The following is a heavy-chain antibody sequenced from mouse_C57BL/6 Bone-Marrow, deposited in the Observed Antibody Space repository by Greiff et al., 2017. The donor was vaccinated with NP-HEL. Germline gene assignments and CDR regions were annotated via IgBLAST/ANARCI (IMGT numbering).Heavy chain of an antibody. J-gene: IGHJ2*01. CDR1: GYTFTSYW. CDR3: ARKIANWDYFDY. Sequence: QVQLQQPGAELVKPGASVKLSCTASGYTFTSYWMHWVKQRPGQGLEWIGMIHPNSGSTNYNEKFKSKATLTVDKSSSTAYLQRSSLTSEDSAVYYCARKIANWDYFDYWGQGTTLTVFS. D-gene: IGHD4-1*01. CDR2: IHPNSGST. V-gene: IGHV1-64*01.